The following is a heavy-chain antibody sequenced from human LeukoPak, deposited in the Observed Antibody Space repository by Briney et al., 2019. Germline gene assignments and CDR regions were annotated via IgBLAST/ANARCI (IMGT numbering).Heavy chain of an antibody. CDR1: GYSFTSYW. Sequence: GESLKISCKGSGYSFTSYWISWVRQMPGKGLEWMGRIDPSDSYTNYSPSFQGHVTISADKSISTAYLQWSSLKASDTAMYYCARLVRYSSSWYLGSYYYYGMDVWGKGTTVTVSS. V-gene: IGHV5-10-1*01. CDR2: IDPSDSYT. D-gene: IGHD6-13*01. J-gene: IGHJ6*04. CDR3: ARLVRYSSSWYLGSYYYYGMDV.